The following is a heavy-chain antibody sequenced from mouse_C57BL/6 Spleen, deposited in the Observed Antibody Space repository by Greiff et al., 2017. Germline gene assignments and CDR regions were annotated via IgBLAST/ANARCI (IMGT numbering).Heavy chain of an antibody. CDR3: ARSMGGAY. Sequence: QVQLQQSGAELVKPGASVKISCKASGYAFSSYWMNWVKPRPGKGLEWIGQIYPGDGDTNYNGKFKGKATLTADKSSSTAYMQLSSLTSEDSAVYFCARSMGGAYWGQGTLVTVSA. CDR2: IYPGDGDT. D-gene: IGHD2-3*01. CDR1: GYAFSSYW. V-gene: IGHV1-80*01. J-gene: IGHJ3*01.